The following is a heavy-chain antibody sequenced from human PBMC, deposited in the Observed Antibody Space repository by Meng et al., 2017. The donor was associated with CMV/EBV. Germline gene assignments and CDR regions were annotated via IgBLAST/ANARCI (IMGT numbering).Heavy chain of an antibody. D-gene: IGHD3-10*01. Sequence: GGSLRLSCAASGFTFSSYSMNWVRQAPGKGLEWASSISSSSYIYYADSVKGRFTISRDNAKNSLYLQMNSLRAEDTAVYYCARYPSRRMVPYYFDYWGQGTLVTVSS. CDR1: GFTFSSYS. CDR2: ISSSSYI. V-gene: IGHV3-21*01. J-gene: IGHJ4*02. CDR3: ARYPSRRMVPYYFDY.